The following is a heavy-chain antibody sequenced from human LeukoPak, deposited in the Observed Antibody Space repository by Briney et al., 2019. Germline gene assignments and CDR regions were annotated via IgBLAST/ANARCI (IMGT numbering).Heavy chain of an antibody. D-gene: IGHD3-10*01. Sequence: GGSLRLSCAASGFTFSSYGMHWVRQAPGKGLESVAVIWYDGSNKYYADSVKGRFTISRDNSKNTLYLQMNSLRAEDTAVYYCARDRKGVFDYWGQGTLVTVSS. V-gene: IGHV3-33*01. J-gene: IGHJ4*02. CDR1: GFTFSSYG. CDR2: IWYDGSNK. CDR3: ARDRKGVFDY.